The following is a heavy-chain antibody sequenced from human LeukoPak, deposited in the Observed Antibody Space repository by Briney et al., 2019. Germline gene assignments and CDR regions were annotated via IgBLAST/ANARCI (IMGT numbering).Heavy chain of an antibody. V-gene: IGHV4-4*07. D-gene: IGHD6-13*01. Sequence: PSETLSLTCTLSSGSISSYYWSWIRQPAGKGLEWIGRVYTSGSTNYNPSLKSRVTMSVDTSKNQFSLKLSSVTAADTAMYYCARNGAATDPFDYWGQGALVTVSS. CDR1: SGSISSYY. CDR2: VYTSGST. CDR3: ARNGAATDPFDY. J-gene: IGHJ4*02.